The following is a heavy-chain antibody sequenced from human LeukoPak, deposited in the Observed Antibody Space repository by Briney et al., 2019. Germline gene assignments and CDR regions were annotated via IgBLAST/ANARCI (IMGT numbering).Heavy chain of an antibody. Sequence: SSETLSLTCTVSGGSVSSGSYYWSWIRQPPGKGLEWIGYIYYSGGTNYNPSLKSRVTISVDTSKNQFSLKLSSVTAADTAVYYCARDQVGLYYYYYGMDVWGQGTTVTVSS. CDR2: IYYSGGT. D-gene: IGHD2-15*01. CDR1: GGSVSSGSYY. J-gene: IGHJ6*02. CDR3: ARDQVGLYYYYYGMDV. V-gene: IGHV4-61*01.